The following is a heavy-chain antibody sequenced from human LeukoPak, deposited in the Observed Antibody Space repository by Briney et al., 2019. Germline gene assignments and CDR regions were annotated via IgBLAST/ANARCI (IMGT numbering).Heavy chain of an antibody. D-gene: IGHD3-10*01. J-gene: IGHJ6*03. Sequence: ASVKVSCKASGGTFSSYAISWVRQAPGQGLEWMGGIIPIFGTANYAQKFQGRVTITADESTSTAYVELSSLRSEDTAVYYCAIAHNYYGSGSYYYYYYMDVWGKGTTVTVSS. CDR3: AIAHNYYGSGSYYYYYYMDV. CDR2: IIPIFGTA. V-gene: IGHV1-69*13. CDR1: GGTFSSYA.